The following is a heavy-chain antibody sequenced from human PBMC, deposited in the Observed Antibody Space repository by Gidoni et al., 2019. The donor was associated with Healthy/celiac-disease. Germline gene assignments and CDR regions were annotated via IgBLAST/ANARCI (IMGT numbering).Heavy chain of an antibody. D-gene: IGHD1-26*01. CDR2: LYYSGRT. V-gene: IGHV4-39*01. J-gene: IGHJ4*02. Sequence: QLQLQESGPGLVQPLETLSLTCTVSGGSISSSPYYWGWIRQPPGKGLEFIGTLYYSGRTYYNPSLKSRVSISVDTSKNQFSLKLSSVTAADTAVYYCATLIVGASEGYFDSWGQGTLVTVSS. CDR1: GGSISSSPYY. CDR3: ATLIVGASEGYFDS.